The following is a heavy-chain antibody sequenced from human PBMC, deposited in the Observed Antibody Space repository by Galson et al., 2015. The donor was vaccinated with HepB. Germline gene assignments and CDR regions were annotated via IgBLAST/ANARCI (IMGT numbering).Heavy chain of an antibody. D-gene: IGHD3-10*01. J-gene: IGHJ6*03. CDR2: INPNSGGT. V-gene: IGHV1-2*02. CDR3: EVRGVKIPLYYYYYMDV. Sequence: SVKVSCKASGYTFTGYYMHWVRQAPGQGLEWMGWINPNSGGTNYAQKFQGRVTMTRDTSISTAYMELSRLRSDDTAVYYCEVRGVKIPLYYYYYMDVWGKGTTVTVSS. CDR1: GYTFTGYY.